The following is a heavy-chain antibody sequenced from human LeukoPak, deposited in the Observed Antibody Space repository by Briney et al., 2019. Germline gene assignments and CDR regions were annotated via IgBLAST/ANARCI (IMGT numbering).Heavy chain of an antibody. D-gene: IGHD6-19*01. J-gene: IGHJ4*02. CDR1: RGSIVGYF. CDR3: ARGNGWHDY. Sequence: SETLSLTCTVSRGSIVGYFWTWVRQPPGKGLECIGNIRFSGATSYNPSLESRVTISVDSSKSQIFLNLRSVTTADTAVYYCARGNGWHDYWGQGTLVTVSS. V-gene: IGHV4-59*01. CDR2: IRFSGAT.